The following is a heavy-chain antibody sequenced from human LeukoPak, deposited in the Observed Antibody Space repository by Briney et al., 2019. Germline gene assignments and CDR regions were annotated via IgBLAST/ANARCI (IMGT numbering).Heavy chain of an antibody. CDR3: ARDLGFWLGSLDC. Sequence: GASVKVSCKASGYIFPRYYIHGVRQAPGRGLEGMGGINPNFGSKKYAQKFQDRLTNTRHTHINTPYMAVKRQSCDYTAGYYCARDLGFWLGSLDCWGQRTLVTVSS. V-gene: IGHV1-2*02. CDR2: INPNFGSK. CDR1: GYIFPRYY. D-gene: IGHD3-3*01. J-gene: IGHJ4*02.